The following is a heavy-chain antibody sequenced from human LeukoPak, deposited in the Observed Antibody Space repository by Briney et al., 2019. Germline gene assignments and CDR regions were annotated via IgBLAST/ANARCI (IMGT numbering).Heavy chain of an antibody. V-gene: IGHV3-7*01. D-gene: IGHD2-21*01. J-gene: IGHJ3*02. CDR3: VRDSDYQRNSGGRYAHYDALDI. Sequence: SGGSLRLSCAASEFTFSTFWMYWVRQAPGKGLEWVANIKADGSVKHYVDSMEGRFSISRDNARSSLYLQMNSLRAEDTAVYYCVRDSDYQRNSGGRYAHYDALDIWGHGTMVTVSS. CDR1: EFTFSTFW. CDR2: IKADGSVK.